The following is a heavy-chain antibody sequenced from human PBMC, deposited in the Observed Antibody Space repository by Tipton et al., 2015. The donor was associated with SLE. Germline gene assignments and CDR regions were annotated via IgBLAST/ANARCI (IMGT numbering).Heavy chain of an antibody. CDR1: GFTVSSNS. V-gene: IGHV3-53*05. Sequence: SLRLSCAASGFTVSSNSMSWVRQAPGKGLEWVSVIYSGGNTYYADSVKGRFTISRDSFKSTLYMQMNSLRAEDTAVYYCARDRSAGYYYGMDVWGQGTTVTVSS. CDR3: ARDRSAGYYYGMDV. J-gene: IGHJ6*02. D-gene: IGHD1-26*01. CDR2: IYSGGNT.